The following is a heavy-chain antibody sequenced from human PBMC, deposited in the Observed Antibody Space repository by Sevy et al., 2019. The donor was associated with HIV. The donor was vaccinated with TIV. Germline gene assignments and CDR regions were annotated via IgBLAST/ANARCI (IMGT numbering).Heavy chain of an antibody. CDR1: GFTFANYR. V-gene: IGHV3-23*01. Sequence: GGSLRLSGAASGFTFANYRRSWVRQAQGKGLEWVSPFSFGCGRINYADSVKGRFTISRDDSKNTLFLQMNSLRAEDTATYFCAREGCTQPHDYWGQGTLVTVSS. CDR3: AREGCTQPHDY. J-gene: IGHJ4*02. D-gene: IGHD2-8*01. CDR2: FSFGCGRI.